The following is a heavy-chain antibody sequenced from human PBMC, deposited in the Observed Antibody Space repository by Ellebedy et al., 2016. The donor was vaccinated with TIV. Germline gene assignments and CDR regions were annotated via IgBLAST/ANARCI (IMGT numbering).Heavy chain of an antibody. J-gene: IGHJ4*02. D-gene: IGHD2-15*01. CDR3: TTTGHSYCSGGSCYPIDY. Sequence: GESLKISXAASGFTFSNAWMSWVRQAPGKGLEWVGRIKSKTDGGTTDYAAPVKGRFTISRDDSKNTLYLQMNSLKTEDTAVYYCTTTGHSYCSGGSCYPIDYWGQGTLVTVSS. CDR2: IKSKTDGGTT. CDR1: GFTFSNAW. V-gene: IGHV3-15*01.